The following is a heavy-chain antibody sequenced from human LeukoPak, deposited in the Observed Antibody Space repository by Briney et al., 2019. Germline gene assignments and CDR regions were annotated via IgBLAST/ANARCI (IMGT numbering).Heavy chain of an antibody. J-gene: IGHJ3*02. CDR3: ARQMNDAFDI. Sequence: MAGESLKISCKGSGYSFTSYWIGWVRQMPGKGLELMGIIYPGDSDTRYSPSFQGQVTISADTSISTAYLQWSSLKASDTAMYYCARQMNDAFDIWGQGTIVTVAS. CDR1: GYSFTSYW. V-gene: IGHV5-51*01. CDR2: IYPGDSDT.